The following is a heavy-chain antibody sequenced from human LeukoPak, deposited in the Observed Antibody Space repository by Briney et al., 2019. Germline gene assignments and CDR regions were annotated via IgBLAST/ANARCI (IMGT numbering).Heavy chain of an antibody. D-gene: IGHD3-22*01. J-gene: IGHJ4*02. V-gene: IGHV1-69*05. Sequence: SVKVSCKASGGTFSSYAISWVRQAPGQGLEWMGGIIPIFGTANYAQKFQGRVTITTDESTSTAYMELSSLRSEDTAVYYCARDPYYYDSSGYYFDYWGQGTLVTVSS. CDR3: ARDPYYYDSSGYYFDY. CDR1: GGTFSSYA. CDR2: IIPIFGTA.